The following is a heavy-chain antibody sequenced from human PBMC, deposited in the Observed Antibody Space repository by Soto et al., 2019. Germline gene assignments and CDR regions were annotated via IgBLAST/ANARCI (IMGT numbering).Heavy chain of an antibody. V-gene: IGHV1-3*01. J-gene: IGHJ4*02. CDR3: ANELGLYYFDS. CDR2: INAGNGNT. Sequence: QVQLVQSGAEVKKPGASVKVSCKAPGYTFTSYAMHWVRQAPGQRLEWMGWINAGNGNTKYSQKFQGRVTITRDTSASTAYMALSSLRSEDTAVYYCANELGLYYFDSWGQGTLVTVSS. D-gene: IGHD3-10*01. CDR1: GYTFTSYA.